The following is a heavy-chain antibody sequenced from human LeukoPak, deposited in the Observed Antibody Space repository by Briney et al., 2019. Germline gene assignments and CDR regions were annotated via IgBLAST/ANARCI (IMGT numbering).Heavy chain of an antibody. CDR1: GGSFSSYY. D-gene: IGHD3-22*01. V-gene: IGHV4-4*07. CDR3: ARAGDPSYYDRRGYYFAF. J-gene: IGHJ4*02. Sequence: SETLPLTCTVFGGSFSSYYWSWVRQPAGKGLEWIGRIYTTGTSKYNPSLQSRVTMSVDKSKRQFSLNVTSVTAADTAVYYCARAGDPSYYDRRGYYFAFWGQGIQVTVSS. CDR2: IYTTGTS.